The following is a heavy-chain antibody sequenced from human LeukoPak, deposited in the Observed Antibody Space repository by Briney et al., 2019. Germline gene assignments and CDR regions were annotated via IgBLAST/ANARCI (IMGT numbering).Heavy chain of an antibody. D-gene: IGHD3-22*01. CDR1: GFTFSSYA. CDR3: AKKGYYDGSGHYMYYFDH. J-gene: IGHJ4*02. V-gene: IGHV3-23*01. Sequence: GGSLRLSCAASGFTFSSYAMSWVRQAPGKGLEWVSAISGSGGSTYYADSVKGRFTISRDNSKNTLYLQMNSLRAEDTAVYYCAKKGYYDGSGHYMYYFDHWGQGTLVTVSS. CDR2: ISGSGGST.